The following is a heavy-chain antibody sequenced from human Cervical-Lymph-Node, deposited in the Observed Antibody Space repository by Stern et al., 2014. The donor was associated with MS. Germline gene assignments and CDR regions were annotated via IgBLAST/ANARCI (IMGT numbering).Heavy chain of an antibody. Sequence: ESGPTLLKPTQTLTLTCSFSGFSLTTRDVAVGWIRQPPGKALQWLALIYWDDDELYSPSLKNRLSISKDTFRNRVVLTMTGMDPVDTGTYFCARRMVRSDYFDYWGQGILVTVSS. V-gene: IGHV2-5*02. CDR2: IYWDDDE. D-gene: IGHD3-10*01. CDR3: ARRMVRSDYFDY. CDR1: GFSLTTRDVA. J-gene: IGHJ4*02.